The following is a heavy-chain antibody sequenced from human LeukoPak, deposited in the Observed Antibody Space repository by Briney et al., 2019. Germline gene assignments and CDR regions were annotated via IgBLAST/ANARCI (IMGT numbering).Heavy chain of an antibody. Sequence: PGGSLRLSCAASGFTLSDYYMFWIRQAPGKGLEWTSYISSSGSTIHDADSVKGRFTISRDNAKNSLSLQMNSLSAEDTAVYYCASSWYDWYFDLWGRGTLVTVSS. V-gene: IGHV3-11*01. CDR1: GFTLSDYY. CDR2: ISSSGSTI. D-gene: IGHD6-13*01. CDR3: ASSWYDWYFDL. J-gene: IGHJ2*01.